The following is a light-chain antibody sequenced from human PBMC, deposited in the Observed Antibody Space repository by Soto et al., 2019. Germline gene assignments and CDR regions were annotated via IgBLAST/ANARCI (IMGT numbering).Light chain of an antibody. Sequence: QSVLTQPPSVSGAPGQRVTISCTGSSSSIGAGYDVHWYQQLPGTAPKLLIYGNSNRPSGVPDRFSASKSGTSASLAITGLQAEDEADYYCQSYDSSLSGYVFGTGTKLTVL. V-gene: IGLV1-40*01. CDR1: SSSIGAGYD. CDR2: GNS. J-gene: IGLJ1*01. CDR3: QSYDSSLSGYV.